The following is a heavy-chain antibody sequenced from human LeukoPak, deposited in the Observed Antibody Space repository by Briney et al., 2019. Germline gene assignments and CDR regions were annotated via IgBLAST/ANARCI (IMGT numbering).Heavy chain of an antibody. CDR3: AVNDGYCSSTSCPAFDY. Sequence: GGSLRLSCAASGFTFSSYSMNWVRQAPGKGLEWVSSISSSSSYIYYADSVKGRFTISRDNAKNSLYLQMNSLRAGDTAVYYCAVNDGYCSSTSCPAFDYWGQGTLVTVSS. V-gene: IGHV3-21*01. CDR1: GFTFSSYS. CDR2: ISSSSSYI. J-gene: IGHJ4*02. D-gene: IGHD2-2*01.